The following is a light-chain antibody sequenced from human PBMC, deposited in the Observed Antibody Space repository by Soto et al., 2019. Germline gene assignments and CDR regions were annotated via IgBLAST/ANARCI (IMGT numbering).Light chain of an antibody. CDR2: AAS. V-gene: IGKV1-17*01. J-gene: IGKJ1*01. CDR1: QDIRSD. Sequence: DIQMTQSPSSLSASVGDRVTITCRASQDIRSDLGWYQQKPGKAPRRLISAASSLQSRVPSRFSGSGSGTEFTLTISSVQPEDFATYYCLQHNNYPQTFGHGTKVEFK. CDR3: LQHNNYPQT.